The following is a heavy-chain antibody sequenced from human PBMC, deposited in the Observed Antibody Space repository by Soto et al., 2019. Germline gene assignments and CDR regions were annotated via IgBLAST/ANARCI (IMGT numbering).Heavy chain of an antibody. Sequence: SETLSLTCTVSGGSISSYYWSWFRQPPGKGLEWIGYIYYSGSTNYNPSLKSRVTISVDTSKNQFSLKLSSVTAADTAVYYCARRQEYYFDYWGQGTLVTVSS. V-gene: IGHV4-59*08. CDR1: GGSISSYY. CDR2: IYYSGST. CDR3: ARRQEYYFDY. J-gene: IGHJ4*02.